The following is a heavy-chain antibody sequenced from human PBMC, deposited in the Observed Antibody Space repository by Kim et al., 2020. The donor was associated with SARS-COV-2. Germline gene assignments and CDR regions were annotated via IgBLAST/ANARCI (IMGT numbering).Heavy chain of an antibody. J-gene: IGHJ6*02. V-gene: IGHV3-30-3*01. D-gene: IGHD1-26*01. Sequence: GGSLRLSCAASGFTFSSYAMHWVHQAPGKGLEWVAVISYDGSNKYYADSVKGRFIISRDNSKNTLYLQVNSLRAEDTAVYYCVRGWWELHYYSYGMDVWGQGTTVTVSS. CDR2: ISYDGSNK. CDR1: GFTFSSYA. CDR3: VRGWWELHYYSYGMDV.